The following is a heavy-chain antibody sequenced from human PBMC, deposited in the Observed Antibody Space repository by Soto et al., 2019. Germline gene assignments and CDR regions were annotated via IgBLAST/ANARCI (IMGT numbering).Heavy chain of an antibody. V-gene: IGHV3-53*01. Sequence: GGSLRLSCAASGFSVNINYMNWVRQAPGKGLEWVSVIYSGSSSYYADSVKGRFTISRDNSKNTLYLQMNNLRAEDTAVYYCAKVAPGDTYVDYWGQGTLVTVSS. CDR2: IYSGSSS. CDR1: GFSVNINY. CDR3: AKVAPGDTYVDY. D-gene: IGHD5-18*01. J-gene: IGHJ4*02.